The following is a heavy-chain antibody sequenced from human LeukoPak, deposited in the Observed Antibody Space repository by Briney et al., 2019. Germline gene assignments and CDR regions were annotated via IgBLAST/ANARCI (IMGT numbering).Heavy chain of an antibody. CDR3: ARARGYYFDY. V-gene: IGHV4-61*01. CDR1: GYSISSGYY. Sequence: SETLSLTCTVSGYSISSGYYWNWIRPPPGKGLEWIGYIYYSGSTNYNPSLKSRVTISVDTSKNQFSLKLSSVTAADTAVYYCARARGYYFDYWGQGTLVTVSS. J-gene: IGHJ4*02. CDR2: IYYSGST.